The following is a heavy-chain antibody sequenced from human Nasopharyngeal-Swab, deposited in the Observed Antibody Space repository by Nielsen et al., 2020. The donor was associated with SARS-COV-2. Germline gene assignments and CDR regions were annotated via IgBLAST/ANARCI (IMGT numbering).Heavy chain of an antibody. Sequence: GESLKISCVASGFTFSDYYMSWIRQAPGKGLEWVSYMSNSGSTIYYADSVKGRFTISRDNDKNSLYLQMNSLRADDTAVYYCASGGYDFWSGYPSDYWGLGTLVTVSS. CDR2: MSNSGSTI. CDR1: GFTFSDYY. CDR3: ASGGYDFWSGYPSDY. V-gene: IGHV3-11*04. D-gene: IGHD3-3*01. J-gene: IGHJ4*02.